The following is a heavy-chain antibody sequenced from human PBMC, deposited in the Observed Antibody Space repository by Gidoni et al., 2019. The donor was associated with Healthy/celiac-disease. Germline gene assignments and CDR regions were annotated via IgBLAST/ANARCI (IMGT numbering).Heavy chain of an antibody. CDR2: ISGSGGST. Sequence: EVQLLESGGGLVQPGGSMRLSCAASGFTFSSYAMSWVRQAPGKGLEWVSAISGSGGSTYYADSVTGRSTLSRDNSKNTLYLQMNSLSAEDTAVYYCAKSFHYGDYDYWGQGTLVTVSS. D-gene: IGHD4-17*01. J-gene: IGHJ4*02. CDR1: GFTFSSYA. CDR3: AKSFHYGDYDY. V-gene: IGHV3-23*01.